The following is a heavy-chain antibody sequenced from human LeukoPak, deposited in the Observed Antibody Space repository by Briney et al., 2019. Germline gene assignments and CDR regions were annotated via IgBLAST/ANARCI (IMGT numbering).Heavy chain of an antibody. V-gene: IGHV4-34*01. J-gene: IGHJ4*02. Sequence: SETLSLTCAVYGGSFSGYYWSWIRQPPGKGLEWIGEINHSGSTYYNPSLKSRVTISVDTSKNQFSLKLSSVTAADTAVYYCATYSSGWYHYWGQGTLVTVSS. CDR3: ATYSSGWYHY. CDR2: INHSGST. CDR1: GGSFSGYY. D-gene: IGHD6-19*01.